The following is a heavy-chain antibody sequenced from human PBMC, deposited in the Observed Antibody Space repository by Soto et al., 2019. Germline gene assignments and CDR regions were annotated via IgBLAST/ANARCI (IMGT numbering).Heavy chain of an antibody. CDR1: GFTVSSNY. CDR3: TRGPRPTSTGTGAF. J-gene: IGHJ4*02. Sequence: HPGGSLRLSCAASGFTVSSNYMSWVRQAPGKGLEWVSVIYTGGSTYYADSVKGRFTISRDNAKNTLYLQMNALRVEDTGVYHCTRGPRPTSTGTGAFWGQGTLVTVSS. CDR2: IYTGGST. D-gene: IGHD1-1*01. V-gene: IGHV3-53*01.